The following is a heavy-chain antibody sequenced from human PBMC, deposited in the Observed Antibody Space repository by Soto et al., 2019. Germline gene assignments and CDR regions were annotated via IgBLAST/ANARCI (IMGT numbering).Heavy chain of an antibody. CDR2: IWYDGSNK. J-gene: IGHJ4*02. Sequence: GGSLRLSCAASGFTFSSYGMHWVRQAPGKGLEWVAVIWYDGSNKYYADSVKGRFTISRDNSKNTLYLQMNSLRAEDTAVYYCARESGSSYFDYWGQGTLVTVSS. CDR3: ARESGSSYFDY. V-gene: IGHV3-33*01. D-gene: IGHD6-13*01. CDR1: GFTFSSYG.